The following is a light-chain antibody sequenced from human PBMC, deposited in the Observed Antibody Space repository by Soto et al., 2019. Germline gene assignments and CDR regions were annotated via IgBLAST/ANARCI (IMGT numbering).Light chain of an antibody. V-gene: IGKV3-11*01. J-gene: IGKJ5*01. CDR2: DAS. Sequence: EIELTQSPATLSLSPGERATLSCRASQSVSSYLAWYQQKPGQAPRLLIYDASNRATGIPARFSGSGSGTEFTLTIRSLEHEDFAVYYCQQRSNWPPITFGQGTRLEIK. CDR3: QQRSNWPPIT. CDR1: QSVSSY.